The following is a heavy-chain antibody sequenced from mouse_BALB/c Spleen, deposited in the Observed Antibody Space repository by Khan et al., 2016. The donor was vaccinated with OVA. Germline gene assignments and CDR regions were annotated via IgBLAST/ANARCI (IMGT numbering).Heavy chain of an antibody. CDR3: ARSSDNGSSFDALDY. V-gene: IGHV1S41*01. CDR2: VAPGSGST. CDR1: GYTFTSYW. Sequence: DLVKPGASVKLSCKASGYTFTSYWISWIKERPGQGLEWIGRVAPGSGSTSFNEMFKAKSTLTIDTSTRTAYIQLSRLSSGDSAVYFCARSSDNGSSFDALDYWGQGTSVTVSA. D-gene: IGHD1-1*01. J-gene: IGHJ4*01.